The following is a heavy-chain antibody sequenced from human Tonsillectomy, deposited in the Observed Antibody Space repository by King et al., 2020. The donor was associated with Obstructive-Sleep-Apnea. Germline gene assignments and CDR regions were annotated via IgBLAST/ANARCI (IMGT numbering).Heavy chain of an antibody. D-gene: IGHD6-6*01. CDR3: ARRQIAARTPFYYYGMDV. Sequence: VQLVESGAEVKKPGESLRISCKGSGYSFTSYWISWVRQMPGKGLEWMGRIDPSDSYTNYSPSFQGHVTISADKSISTAYLQWSSLKASDTAMYYCARRQIAARTPFYYYGMDVWGQGTTVTVSS. CDR2: IDPSDSYT. CDR1: GYSFTSYW. V-gene: IGHV5-10-1*03. J-gene: IGHJ6*02.